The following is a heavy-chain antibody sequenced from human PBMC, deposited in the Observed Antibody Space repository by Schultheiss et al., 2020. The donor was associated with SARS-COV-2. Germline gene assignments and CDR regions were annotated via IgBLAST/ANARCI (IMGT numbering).Heavy chain of an antibody. Sequence: GESLKISCAASGFTFSSYWMSWVRQAPGKGLEWVANIKQDGSEKYYVDSVKGRFTISRDNAKNSLYLQMNSLRAEDTAVYYCARAGLRYFDWFPRGEVADYYMDVWGKGTTVTVSS. V-gene: IGHV3-7*01. D-gene: IGHD3-9*01. J-gene: IGHJ6*03. CDR1: GFTFSSYW. CDR3: ARAGLRYFDWFPRGEVADYYMDV. CDR2: IKQDGSEK.